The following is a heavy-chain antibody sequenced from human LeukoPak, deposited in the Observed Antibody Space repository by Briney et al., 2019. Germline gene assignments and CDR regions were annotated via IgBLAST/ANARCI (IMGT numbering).Heavy chain of an antibody. D-gene: IGHD2-2*02. Sequence: GGSLRLSCAASGFSFGTYGMHWVRQAPGKGLEWVAFIRYDGSNKYYADSVKGRFTISRDNSKNTLYLQMNSLRAEDTAVYYCAKGYCSSTSCYTYDFWSGYLDYWGQGTLVTVSS. J-gene: IGHJ4*02. CDR1: GFSFGTYG. V-gene: IGHV3-30*02. CDR3: AKGYCSSTSCYTYDFWSGYLDY. CDR2: IRYDGSNK.